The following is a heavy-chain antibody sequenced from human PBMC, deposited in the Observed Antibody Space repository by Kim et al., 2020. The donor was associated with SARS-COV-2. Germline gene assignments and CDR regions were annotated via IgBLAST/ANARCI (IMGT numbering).Heavy chain of an antibody. Sequence: GESLKISCKGSGYSFTSYWIGWVRQMPGKGLEWMGSIYPGDSDTRYSPSFQGQVTISADKSISTAYLQWSSLKASDTAMYYCASGNSGWWGGHLTSFDYWGQGTLVTVSS. CDR1: GYSFTSYW. J-gene: IGHJ4*02. CDR3: ASGNSGWWGGHLTSFDY. V-gene: IGHV5-51*01. D-gene: IGHD5-12*01. CDR2: IYPGDSDT.